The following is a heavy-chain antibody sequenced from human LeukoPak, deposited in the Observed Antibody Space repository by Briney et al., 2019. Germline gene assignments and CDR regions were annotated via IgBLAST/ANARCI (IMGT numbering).Heavy chain of an antibody. Sequence: GGSLRLSCAASGFTFSSYNMNWVRQAPGKGLEWVSSISTSSSYIYYADSVKGRFTISRDNAKNSLYLQMNSLRAEDTAVYYCAKVRTYFYHGLDVWGQGTTVTVSS. CDR1: GFTFSSYN. V-gene: IGHV3-21*04. CDR3: AKVRTYFYHGLDV. D-gene: IGHD1-14*01. J-gene: IGHJ6*02. CDR2: ISTSSSYI.